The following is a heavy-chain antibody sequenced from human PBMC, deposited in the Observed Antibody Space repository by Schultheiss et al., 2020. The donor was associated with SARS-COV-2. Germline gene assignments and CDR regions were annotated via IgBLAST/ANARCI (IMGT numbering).Heavy chain of an antibody. J-gene: IGHJ4*02. D-gene: IGHD6-19*01. CDR3: ARGFTSGWYRFDY. V-gene: IGHV4-61*08. CDR1: GGSISSGGYY. CDR2: IYYTGST. Sequence: SETLSLTCTVSGGSISSGGYYWSWIRQHPGKGLEWIGNIYYTGSTSYNPSLNSRVSMSLDTSKNQFSLRLSSVTAADTAIYFCARGFTSGWYRFDYWGQGALVTVSS.